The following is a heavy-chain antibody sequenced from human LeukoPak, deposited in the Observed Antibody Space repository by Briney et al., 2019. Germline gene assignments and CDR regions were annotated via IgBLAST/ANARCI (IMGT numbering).Heavy chain of an antibody. CDR3: ARRRRAAVGFGMDV. CDR2: IYPGDSDT. Sequence: GESLKISCKGSGYTFSNYWIAWVRQMPGKGLEWMGIIYPGDSDTRYSPSFQGQVTISADKSNNTAYVQWSSLKASDTAMYYCARRRRAAVGFGMDVWGQGTTVTVSS. V-gene: IGHV5-51*01. D-gene: IGHD6-13*01. J-gene: IGHJ6*02. CDR1: GYTFSNYW.